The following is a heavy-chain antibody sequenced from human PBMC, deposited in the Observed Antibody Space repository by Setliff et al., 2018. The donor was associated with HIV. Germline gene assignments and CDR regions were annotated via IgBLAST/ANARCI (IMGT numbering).Heavy chain of an antibody. Sequence: GASVKVSCKASGYTFTTNYIHWVRQAHGQGLEWMGWINCNSGGTEYAQKLEGRVTMTRDRSISTAYMELSRLRSDDTAVYYCAREIYGGNSRPFDYWGQGTLVTVSS. D-gene: IGHD4-17*01. CDR2: INCNSGGT. V-gene: IGHV1-2*02. CDR1: GYTFTTNY. J-gene: IGHJ4*02. CDR3: AREIYGGNSRPFDY.